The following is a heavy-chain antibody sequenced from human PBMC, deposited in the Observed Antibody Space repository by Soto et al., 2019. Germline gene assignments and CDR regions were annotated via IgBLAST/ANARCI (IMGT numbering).Heavy chain of an antibody. CDR2: MSRTGDNT. J-gene: IGHJ4*02. CDR1: GFPFIIYA. V-gene: IGHV3-23*01. CDR3: AKDQSNSNPLYYFDF. Sequence: GGSLRLSCAASGFPFIIYAMTWARQSPGKGLEWVSSMSRTGDNTYYADSVKGRFTISRDNSKNTLYLQMNSLRAEDTAIYYCAKDQSNSNPLYYFDFWGPGTLVTVSS. D-gene: IGHD3-22*01.